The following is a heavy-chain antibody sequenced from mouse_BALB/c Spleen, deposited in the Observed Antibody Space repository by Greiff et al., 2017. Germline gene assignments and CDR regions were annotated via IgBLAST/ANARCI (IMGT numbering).Heavy chain of an antibody. CDR1: GFTFSSYA. Sequence: EVMLVESGGGLVKPGGSLKLSCAASGFTFSSYAMSWVRQSPEKRLEWVAEISSGGSYTYYPDTVTGRFTISRDNAKNTLYLEMSSLRSEDTAMYYCARARDYAMDYWGQGTSVTVSS. V-gene: IGHV5-9-4*01. CDR2: ISSGGSYT. J-gene: IGHJ4*01. CDR3: ARARDYAMDY.